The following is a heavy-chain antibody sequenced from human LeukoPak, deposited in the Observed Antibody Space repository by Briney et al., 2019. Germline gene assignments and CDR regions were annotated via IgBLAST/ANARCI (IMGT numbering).Heavy chain of an antibody. D-gene: IGHD3-16*01. Sequence: GASVKVSCKASGYTFTSYAMNWVRQAPGQGLEWVGRTNRNSGGTNYAQKFQGRVTMTRDTSTSTAYMELSSLRSDDTAVYYCAISSFGRDEHYWGQGTLVTVSS. CDR2: TNRNSGGT. CDR3: AISSFGRDEHY. V-gene: IGHV1-2*06. CDR1: GYTFTSYA. J-gene: IGHJ4*02.